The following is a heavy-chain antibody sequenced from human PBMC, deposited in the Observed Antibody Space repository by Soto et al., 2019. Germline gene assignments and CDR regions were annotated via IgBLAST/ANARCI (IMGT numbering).Heavy chain of an antibody. Sequence: QVQLVESGGGVVQPGRSLRLSCAASGFTFSSYGMHWVRQAPGKGLEWVAVISYDGSNKYYADSVKGRFTISRDNSKNTLYLQMNSLRAEDTAVYYCAKSQSPGVGATILIDYWGQGTLVTVSS. CDR3: AKSQSPGVGATILIDY. CDR2: ISYDGSNK. V-gene: IGHV3-30*18. D-gene: IGHD1-26*01. CDR1: GFTFSSYG. J-gene: IGHJ4*02.